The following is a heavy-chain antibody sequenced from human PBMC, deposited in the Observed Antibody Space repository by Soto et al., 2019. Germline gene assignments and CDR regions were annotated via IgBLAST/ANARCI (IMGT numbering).Heavy chain of an antibody. Sequence: PGGSLRLSCAASGFTFSSYAMSWVRQAPGKGLEWVSAISGSGGSTYYADSVKGRFTISRDNSKNTLYLQMNSLRAEDTAVYYCATALYFFGSGYYDYYSYAMDVWGQGTTVTVSS. V-gene: IGHV3-23*01. CDR3: ATALYFFGSGYYDYYSYAMDV. CDR1: GFTFSSYA. J-gene: IGHJ6*02. CDR2: ISGSGGST. D-gene: IGHD3-3*01.